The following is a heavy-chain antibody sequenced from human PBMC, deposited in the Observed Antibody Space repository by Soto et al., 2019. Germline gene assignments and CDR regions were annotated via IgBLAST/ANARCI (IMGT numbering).Heavy chain of an antibody. V-gene: IGHV1-2*06. CDR2: INPNTGDT. D-gene: IGHD3-3*01. CDR3: ARDCDFWSAYSTKWGSTAFVY. CDR1: GYTFTDYH. Sequence: ASVKVSCKASGYTFTDYHIHWVRQAPGQGLEWLARINPNTGDTNSAQNFQGRVSLTLDSSTSTAYMELSSLTSDDTAAYYCARDCDFWSAYSTKWGSTAFVYWGQGTLVTVSS. J-gene: IGHJ4*02.